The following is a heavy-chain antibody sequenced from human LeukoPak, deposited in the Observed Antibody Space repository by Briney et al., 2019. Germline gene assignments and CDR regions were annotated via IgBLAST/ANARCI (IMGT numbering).Heavy chain of an antibody. Sequence: PSETLSLTCAVYGGSFSGYYWSWVRQAPGKGLEWVSAISGSGGSTYYADSVKGRFTISRDNSKNTLYLQMNSLRAEDTAVYYCAKDQNYFDYWGQGTLVTVSS. CDR3: AKDQNYFDY. CDR2: ISGSGGST. V-gene: IGHV3-23*01. CDR1: GGSFSGYY. J-gene: IGHJ4*02.